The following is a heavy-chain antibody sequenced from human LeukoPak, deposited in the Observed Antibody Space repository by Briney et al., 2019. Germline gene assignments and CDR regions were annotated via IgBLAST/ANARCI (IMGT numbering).Heavy chain of an antibody. CDR3: ARDLQQYYYDSSGYYFDAFDI. Sequence: ASVKVSCKTSGYAFTDFGINWVRQAPGQGLEWMGWINPNSGGTNYAQKFQGRVTMTRDTSISTAYMELSRLRSDDTAVYYCARDLQQYYYDSSGYYFDAFDIWGQGTMVTVSS. D-gene: IGHD3-22*01. CDR1: GYAFTDFG. J-gene: IGHJ3*02. V-gene: IGHV1-2*02. CDR2: INPNSGGT.